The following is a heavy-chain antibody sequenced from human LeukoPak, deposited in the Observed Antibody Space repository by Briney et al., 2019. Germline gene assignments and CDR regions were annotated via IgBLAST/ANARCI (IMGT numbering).Heavy chain of an antibody. CDR3: ARGAYCSSTSCYVGFAYGMDV. D-gene: IGHD2-2*01. CDR1: GGSISSSNW. Sequence: SETLSLTCAVSGGSISSSNWWSWVRQPPGKGLEWIGEIYHSGSTNYNPSLKSRVTISVDKSKNQFSLKLSSVTAADTAVYYCARGAYCSSTSCYVGFAYGMDVWGQGTTVTVSS. J-gene: IGHJ6*02. CDR2: IYHSGST. V-gene: IGHV4-4*02.